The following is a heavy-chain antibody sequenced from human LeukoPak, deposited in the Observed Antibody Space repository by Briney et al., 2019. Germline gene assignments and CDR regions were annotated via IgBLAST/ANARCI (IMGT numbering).Heavy chain of an antibody. CDR1: GFTFDDYS. CDR3: ANLGHFDY. CDR2: ISGGGGST. J-gene: IGHJ4*02. V-gene: IGHV3-43*02. Sequence: GGSLRLSCVASGFTFDDYSMHWVRHAQGKGLEWVSRISGGGGSTYSADSVKGRFTISRDNSKNSLYLQTNGLRTEDTVLYYCANLGHFDYWGQGTLVTVSS. D-gene: IGHD3-16*01.